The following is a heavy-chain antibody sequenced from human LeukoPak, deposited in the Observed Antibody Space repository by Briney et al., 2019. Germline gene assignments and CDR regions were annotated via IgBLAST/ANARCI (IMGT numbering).Heavy chain of an antibody. CDR1: GGSFSGYY. Sequence: SETLSLTCAVYGGSFSGYYWSWLRQPPGKGLEWIGEINHSGSTNYNPSLKSRVTISVDTSNNQFSLKLSSVTAADTAVYYCARAQLQYDPYFDYWGQGTLVTVSS. J-gene: IGHJ4*02. V-gene: IGHV4-34*01. CDR3: ARAQLQYDPYFDY. D-gene: IGHD4-11*01. CDR2: INHSGST.